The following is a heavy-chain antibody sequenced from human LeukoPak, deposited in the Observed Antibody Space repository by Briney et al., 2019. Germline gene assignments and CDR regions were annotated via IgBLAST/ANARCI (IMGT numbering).Heavy chain of an antibody. CDR1: GFTFSYAW. J-gene: IGHJ4*02. Sequence: GGSLRLSCAASGFTFSYAWMNWVRQAPGKGLEWVGRIKSKTDGGTIDYAAPVKGRFTISRDDSKNTVYLQMNSLKTEDTAVYYCTTDGGYSYGSAGYWGQGTLVTVSS. CDR3: TTDGGYSYGSAGY. V-gene: IGHV3-15*07. D-gene: IGHD5-18*01. CDR2: IKSKTDGGTI.